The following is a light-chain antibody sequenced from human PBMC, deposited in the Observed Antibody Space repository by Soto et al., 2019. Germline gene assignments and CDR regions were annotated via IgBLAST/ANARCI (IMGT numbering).Light chain of an antibody. CDR1: QSITGR. J-gene: IGKJ1*01. CDR3: QQYNPYSPWT. V-gene: IGKV1-5*03. CDR2: KAS. Sequence: DIQMTQSPPTLSASVGDRVTISCRASQSITGRLAWFQQKPGKAPKLLISKASKLESGVPSRFSGSGSGTDFTLTISGLQPDDFATYYCQQYNPYSPWTFGQGTKVEIK.